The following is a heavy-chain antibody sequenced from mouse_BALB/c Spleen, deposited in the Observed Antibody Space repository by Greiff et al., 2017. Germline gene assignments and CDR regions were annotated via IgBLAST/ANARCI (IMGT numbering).Heavy chain of an antibody. J-gene: IGHJ4*01. CDR2: IYPGDGDT. CDR3: ARSDYDRAMDY. CDR1: GYTFTSYW. D-gene: IGHD2-4*01. V-gene: IGHV1-87*01. Sequence: LQESGAELARPGASVKLSCKASGYTFTSYWMQWVKQRPGQGLEWIGAIYPGDGDTRYTQKFKGKATLTADKSSSTAYMQLSSLASEDSAVYYCARSDYDRAMDYWGQGTSVTVSS.